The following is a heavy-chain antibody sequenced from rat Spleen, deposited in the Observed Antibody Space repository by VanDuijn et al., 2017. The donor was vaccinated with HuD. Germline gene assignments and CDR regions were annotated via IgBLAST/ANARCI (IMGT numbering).Heavy chain of an antibody. CDR2: IGSSGGST. CDR1: GFTFSDCY. J-gene: IGHJ2*01. CDR3: TRDSDIPTYYFDF. Sequence: EVQLVESGGGLVQPGRSMKLSCATSGFTFSDCYMAWVRQAPTKGLEWVATIGSSGGSTFYRDSVKGRFTISRDNAKNTLYLQMNILRSEDTATYYCTRDSDIPTYYFDFWGQGVMVTVSS. V-gene: IGHV5-46*01. D-gene: IGHD2-1*01.